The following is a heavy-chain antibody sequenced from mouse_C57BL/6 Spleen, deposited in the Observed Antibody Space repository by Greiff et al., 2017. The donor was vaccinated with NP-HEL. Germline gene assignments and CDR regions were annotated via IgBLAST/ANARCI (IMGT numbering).Heavy chain of an antibody. D-gene: IGHD2-1*01. Sequence: VKLQQPGAELVKPGASVKLSCKASGYTFTSYWMQWVKQRPGQGLEWIGEIDPSDSYTNYNQKFKGKATLTVDTSSSTAYMQLSSLTSEDSAVYYCARSIYYGNSYYFDYWGQGTTLTVSS. J-gene: IGHJ2*01. V-gene: IGHV1-50*01. CDR1: GYTFTSYW. CDR3: ARSIYYGNSYYFDY. CDR2: IDPSDSYT.